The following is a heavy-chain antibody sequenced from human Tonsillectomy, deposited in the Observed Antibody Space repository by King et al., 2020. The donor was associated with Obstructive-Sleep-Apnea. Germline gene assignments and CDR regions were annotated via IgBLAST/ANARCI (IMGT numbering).Heavy chain of an antibody. J-gene: IGHJ4*02. D-gene: IGHD4-17*01. CDR2: MNQDGSDK. CDR1: GFTFSSYW. Sequence: VQLVESGGGLVQPGGSLRLSCVASGFTFSSYWMSWVRQAPGKGLQWVANMNQDGSDKYYVDSVKGRFTLSRDNAKNSMSLQMSSLRVEDTAVYYCARADDYGAHFDYWGQGTLVTVSS. V-gene: IGHV3-7*03. CDR3: ARADDYGAHFDY.